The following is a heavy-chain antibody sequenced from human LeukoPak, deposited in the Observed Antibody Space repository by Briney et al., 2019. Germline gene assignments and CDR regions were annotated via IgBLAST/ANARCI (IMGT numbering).Heavy chain of an antibody. D-gene: IGHD3-10*01. J-gene: IGHJ4*02. V-gene: IGHV5-51*01. Sequence: GESLKISCKGSGYSFTSYWIGWVRQMPGKGLEWMGIIYPGDSDTRYSPSFQGQVTISADKSISTAYLQWSSLKALDTAMYYCARARHRITMVRGIGDYFDYWGQGTLVTVSS. CDR3: ARARHRITMVRGIGDYFDY. CDR1: GYSFTSYW. CDR2: IYPGDSDT.